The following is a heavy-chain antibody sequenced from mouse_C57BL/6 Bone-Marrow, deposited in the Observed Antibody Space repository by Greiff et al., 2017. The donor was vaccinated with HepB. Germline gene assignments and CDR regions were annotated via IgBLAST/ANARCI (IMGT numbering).Heavy chain of an antibody. D-gene: IGHD2-5*01. J-gene: IGHJ3*01. V-gene: IGHV1-50*01. CDR3: AREVDSNPFAY. CDR1: GYTFTSYW. Sequence: QVQLQQPGAELVKPGASVKLSCKASGYTFTSYWMQWVKQRPGQGLEWIGEIDPSDSYTNYNQKFKGKATLTVDTSSSTAYMQLSSLTSEDSAVYYCAREVDSNPFAYWGQGTLVTVSA. CDR2: IDPSDSYT.